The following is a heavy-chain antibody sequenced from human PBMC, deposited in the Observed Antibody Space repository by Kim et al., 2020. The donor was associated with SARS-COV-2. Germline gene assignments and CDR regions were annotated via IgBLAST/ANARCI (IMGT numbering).Heavy chain of an antibody. CDR2: IGTAGDT. CDR1: GFTFSSYD. V-gene: IGHV3-13*01. CDR3: ARGGYNWNVGGIWFDP. D-gene: IGHD1-1*01. Sequence: GGSLRLSCAASGFTFSSYDMHWVRQATGKGLEWVSAIGTAGDTYYPGSVKGRFTISRENAKNSLYLQMNSLRAGDTAVYYCARGGYNWNVGGIWFDPWGQGTLVTVSS. J-gene: IGHJ5*02.